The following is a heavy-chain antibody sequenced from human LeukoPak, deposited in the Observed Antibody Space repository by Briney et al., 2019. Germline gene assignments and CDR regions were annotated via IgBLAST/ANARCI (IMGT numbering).Heavy chain of an antibody. Sequence: GESLKISCKGSGYSFTNYWIAWVRQMPGKGLEWMGTIYPGDSDTKYSPSFRGQVTISADKSTTTAYPQWNSLKASDTAMYYCARSRVSMYFGDYWGQGSLVTVSS. J-gene: IGHJ4*02. D-gene: IGHD2-8*01. V-gene: IGHV5-51*01. CDR1: GYSFTNYW. CDR2: IYPGDSDT. CDR3: ARSRVSMYFGDY.